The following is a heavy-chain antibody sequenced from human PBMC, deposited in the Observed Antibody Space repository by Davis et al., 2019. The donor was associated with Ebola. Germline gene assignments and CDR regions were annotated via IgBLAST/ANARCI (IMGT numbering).Heavy chain of an antibody. CDR1: GFSFSDYY. V-gene: IGHV3-11*04. CDR2: ISSSGSSM. D-gene: IGHD5-24*01. J-gene: IGHJ4*02. CDR3: ARDAFVAGWLQLLEDDY. Sequence: GESLKISCAASGFSFSDYYMTWIRQAPGKGLEWLSYISSSGSSMNYADSVKGRFTISRDNAKNSLYLQMNSLRDEDTAVYYCARDAFVAGWLQLLEDDYWGQGTLVTVSS.